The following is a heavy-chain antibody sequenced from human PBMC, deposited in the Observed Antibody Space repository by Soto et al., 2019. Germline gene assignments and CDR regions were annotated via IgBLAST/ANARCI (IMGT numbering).Heavy chain of an antibody. D-gene: IGHD2-2*01. CDR1: GFTFSSYW. Sequence: GGSLRLSCAASGFTFSSYWMSWVRQAPGKGLEWVANIKQDGSEKYYVDSVKGRFTISRDNAKNSLYLQMNSLRAEDTAVYYCARGYCSSTSCLFDYWGQGTLVTVSS. V-gene: IGHV3-7*01. CDR3: ARGYCSSTSCLFDY. J-gene: IGHJ4*02. CDR2: IKQDGSEK.